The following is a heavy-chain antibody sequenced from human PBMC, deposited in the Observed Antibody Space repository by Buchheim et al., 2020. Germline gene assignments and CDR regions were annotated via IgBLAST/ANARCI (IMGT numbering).Heavy chain of an antibody. CDR1: GSTFAGYA. Sequence: EVQLLESGGDLVQPGGSLRLSCVASGSTFAGYAMNWVRQAPGKGLEGVSMITGSGDTTPYADSVKGRVLISRDNSQNKLFLQMNSLRAEDTAVYYCARDFRVVNWSWGQGTL. D-gene: IGHD2-2*01. CDR3: ARDFRVVNWS. CDR2: ITGSGDTT. V-gene: IGHV3-23*01. J-gene: IGHJ5*02.